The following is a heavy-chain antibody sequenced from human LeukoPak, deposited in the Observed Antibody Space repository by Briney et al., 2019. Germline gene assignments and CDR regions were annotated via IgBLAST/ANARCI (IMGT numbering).Heavy chain of an antibody. Sequence: GGSLRLSCAASGFTFSSYAMHWARQAPGKGLEWLAVISYDGSNKYYADSVKGRFTISRDNSKNTLYLQMNSLRAEDTAVYYCASYSSSWYGNWFDPWGQGTLVTVSS. J-gene: IGHJ5*02. D-gene: IGHD6-13*01. CDR1: GFTFSSYA. CDR2: ISYDGSNK. V-gene: IGHV3-30*04. CDR3: ASYSSSWYGNWFDP.